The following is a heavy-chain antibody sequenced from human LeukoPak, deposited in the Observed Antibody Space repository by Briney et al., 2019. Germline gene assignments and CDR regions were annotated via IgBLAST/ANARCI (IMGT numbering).Heavy chain of an antibody. CDR1: GFTFSSYG. Sequence: GRSLSLSCAASGFTFSSYGMHWVRQAPGKGLEWVAVISYDGSNKYYADSVKGRFTISRDNSKNTLYLQMNSLRAEDTAVYYCARALSKGGPYGMDVWGQGTTVTVSS. CDR3: ARALSKGGPYGMDV. J-gene: IGHJ6*02. V-gene: IGHV3-30*03. D-gene: IGHD3-16*01. CDR2: ISYDGSNK.